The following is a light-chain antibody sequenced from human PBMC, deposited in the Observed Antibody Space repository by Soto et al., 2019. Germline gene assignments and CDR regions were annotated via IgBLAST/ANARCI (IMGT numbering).Light chain of an antibody. J-gene: IGLJ1*01. CDR2: EVV. V-gene: IGLV2-8*01. Sequence: QSVLTQPPSASGSPGQSVTISCTGTSSDVGGYNYVSWYQQHPGKAPRLIIYEVVQRPSGVPDRFSGSKSGNTASLTVSGLQAADEADSFCKSYAGSNTYVFGSGTKVTVL. CDR1: SSDVGGYNY. CDR3: KSYAGSNTYV.